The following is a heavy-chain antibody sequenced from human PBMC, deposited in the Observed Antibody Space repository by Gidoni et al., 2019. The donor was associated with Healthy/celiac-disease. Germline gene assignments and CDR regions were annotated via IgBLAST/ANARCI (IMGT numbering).Heavy chain of an antibody. D-gene: IGHD3-10*01. CDR1: GFTFRSYW. CDR3: ARDVVTPRGNEGEYYFDY. CDR2: IKQDGSEK. Sequence: EVQLVESGGGLVQPGGSLRLSCAASGFTFRSYWMSWVRQAPGKGLEWVANIKQDGSEKYYVDSVKGRFTISRDNAKNSLYLQMNSLRAEDTAVYYCARDVVTPRGNEGEYYFDYWGQGTLVTVSS. V-gene: IGHV3-7*01. J-gene: IGHJ4*02.